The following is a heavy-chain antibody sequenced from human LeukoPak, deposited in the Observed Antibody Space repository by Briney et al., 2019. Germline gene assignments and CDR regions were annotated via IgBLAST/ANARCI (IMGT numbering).Heavy chain of an antibody. CDR2: IYYSGST. Sequence: SETLSLTCTVSGGSISSYYWSWIRQPPGKGLEWIGYIYYSGSTNYNPSLKSRVTISVDTSKNQFSLKLSSVTAADTAVYYCARDRSGSYNGDAFDIWGQGTMVTVFS. CDR1: GGSISSYY. V-gene: IGHV4-59*01. D-gene: IGHD1-26*01. CDR3: ARDRSGSYNGDAFDI. J-gene: IGHJ3*02.